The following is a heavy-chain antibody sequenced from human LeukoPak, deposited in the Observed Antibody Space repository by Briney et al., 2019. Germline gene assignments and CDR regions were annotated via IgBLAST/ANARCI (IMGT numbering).Heavy chain of an antibody. V-gene: IGHV4-34*01. CDR3: ARALLIGWRAAFDI. Sequence: PSETLSLTCAVYGGSFSGYYWSWIRQPPGKGPEWIGEINHSGSTNYNPSLKSRVTISVDTSKNQFSLKLSSVTAADTSIYYCARALLIGWRAAFDIWGPGTMVTVSS. D-gene: IGHD3-16*01. CDR1: GGSFSGYY. CDR2: INHSGST. J-gene: IGHJ3*02.